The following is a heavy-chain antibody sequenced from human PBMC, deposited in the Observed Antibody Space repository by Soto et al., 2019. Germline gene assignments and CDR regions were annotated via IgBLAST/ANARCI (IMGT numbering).Heavy chain of an antibody. CDR2: IRKKTNNYTT. CDR3: VRVNSAYDYDY. Sequence: GGSLRLSCAASGFTFSDHYMDWVRQAPGKGLEWVARIRKKTNNYTTEYAASVKGRFTISRDDSKDSLYVQMDSLKTEDTAVYYCVRVNSAYDYDYWGQRTLVTVSS. J-gene: IGHJ4*02. V-gene: IGHV3-72*01. D-gene: IGHD5-12*01. CDR1: GFTFSDHY.